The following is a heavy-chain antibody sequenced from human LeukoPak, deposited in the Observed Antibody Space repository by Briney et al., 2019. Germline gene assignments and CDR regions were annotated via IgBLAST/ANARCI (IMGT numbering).Heavy chain of an antibody. J-gene: IGHJ6*02. CDR2: ISGSGGRT. Sequence: PGGSLRLSCAASGFTFSSYAMSWVRQAPGKGLEWVSAISGSGGRTYYADSVKGRFTISRDNSRNMLFLQMNSLRAGDTAVYYCAKDSSSSNYYYGMDVWGQGTTVTVSS. V-gene: IGHV3-23*01. CDR3: AKDSSSSNYYYGMDV. D-gene: IGHD6-19*01. CDR1: GFTFSSYA.